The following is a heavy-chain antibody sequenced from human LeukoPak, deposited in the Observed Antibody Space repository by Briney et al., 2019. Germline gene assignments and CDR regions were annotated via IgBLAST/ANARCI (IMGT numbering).Heavy chain of an antibody. D-gene: IGHD2-15*01. V-gene: IGHV4-4*07. Sequence: SETLSLTCTVSGGSISSYYWSWIRQPAGKGLEWIGRIYTSGSTNYNPSLKSRVTMSVDTSKNQFSLKLSSVTAADTAVYYCARGPRYCSGGSCYEPDWGQGTLVTVSS. J-gene: IGHJ4*02. CDR3: ARGPRYCSGGSCYEPD. CDR2: IYTSGST. CDR1: GGSISSYY.